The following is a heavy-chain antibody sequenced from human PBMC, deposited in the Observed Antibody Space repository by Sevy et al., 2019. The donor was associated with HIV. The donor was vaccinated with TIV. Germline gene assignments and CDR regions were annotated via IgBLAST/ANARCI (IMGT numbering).Heavy chain of an antibody. Sequence: GGSLRLSCAASGFTFSSYAMHWVHQAPGKGLEWVAVISYDGSNKYYANSVKGRFTIPRDNSKNTLYLQMNSLRAEDTAVYYCARDQYGMDVWGQGTTVTVSS. CDR3: ARDQYGMDV. CDR1: GFTFSSYA. CDR2: ISYDGSNK. V-gene: IGHV3-30-3*01. J-gene: IGHJ6*02.